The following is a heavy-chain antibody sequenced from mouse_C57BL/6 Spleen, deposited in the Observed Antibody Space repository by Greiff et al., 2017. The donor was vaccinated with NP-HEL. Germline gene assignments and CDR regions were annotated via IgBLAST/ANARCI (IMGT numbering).Heavy chain of an antibody. CDR2: IYYSGTI. CDR1: GISITTGNYR. Sequence: VQLQQSGPGLVKPSQTVFLTCTVTGISITTGNYRWSWIRQFPGNKLEWIGYIYYSGTITYNPSLTSRTTITRDTPKNQFFLEMNSLTAEDTATYYCARDRGDYSNPFAYWGQGTLVTVSA. CDR3: ARDRGDYSNPFAY. J-gene: IGHJ3*01. D-gene: IGHD2-5*01. V-gene: IGHV3-5*01.